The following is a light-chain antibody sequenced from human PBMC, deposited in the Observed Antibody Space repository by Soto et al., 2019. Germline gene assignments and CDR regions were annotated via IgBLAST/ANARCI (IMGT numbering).Light chain of an antibody. CDR1: SSDIGGYNF. V-gene: IGLV2-8*01. J-gene: IGLJ3*02. CDR3: SSHAGNNNWGV. CDR2: EVS. Sequence: QSALTQPPSASGSPGQSVTISCTGTSSDIGGYNFVSWYQQHPGKAPKLMIYEVSKRPSGVPDRFSGSKSGNTASLTVSGLQGEDEAAYYCSSHAGNNNWGVFGGGTKLPVL.